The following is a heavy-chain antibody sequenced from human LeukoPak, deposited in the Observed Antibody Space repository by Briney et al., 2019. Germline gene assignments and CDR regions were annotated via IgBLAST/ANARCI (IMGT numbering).Heavy chain of an antibody. Sequence: GGSLRLSCAASGFTFSRYWMNWVRQAPGKGLEWVANIKQDGSAQNYVDSVKGRFTISRDNAGNSLYLQMNSLRAEDTAVYYCARDGAPDAHCSSTSCAIRWGQGTLVTVSS. CDR1: GFTFSRYW. D-gene: IGHD2-2*01. J-gene: IGHJ4*02. CDR3: ARDGAPDAHCSSTSCAIR. V-gene: IGHV3-7*01. CDR2: IKQDGSAQ.